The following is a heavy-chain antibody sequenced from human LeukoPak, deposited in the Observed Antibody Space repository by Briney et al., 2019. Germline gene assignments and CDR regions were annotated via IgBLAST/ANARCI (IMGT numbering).Heavy chain of an antibody. CDR1: GGTLSRYA. CDR2: IIPIFGTA. D-gene: IGHD6-6*01. J-gene: IGHJ5*02. Sequence: SVKVCCKASGGTLSRYAISWVRQARGQGVEWMGGIIPIFGTANYAQKFQGRVTITTDESTSTGYMVLSSLRSEDTAVYYCARAGIAARHNWFDTWGQGTLVTVSS. CDR3: ARAGIAARHNWFDT. V-gene: IGHV1-69*05.